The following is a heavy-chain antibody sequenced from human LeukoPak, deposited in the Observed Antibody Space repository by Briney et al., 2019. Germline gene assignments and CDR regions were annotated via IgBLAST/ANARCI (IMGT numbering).Heavy chain of an antibody. CDR3: ARGGIAARPDY. CDR1: GSTFTNYA. CDR2: IWYDGSNK. D-gene: IGHD6-6*01. Sequence: GGSLRLSCAASGSTFTNYAMHWVRQAPGKGLEWVAIIWYDGSNKYYADSVKGRFTISRDNSKNTLYLQMNSLRAEDTAVYYCARGGIAARPDYWGQGALVTVSS. J-gene: IGHJ4*02. V-gene: IGHV3-33*01.